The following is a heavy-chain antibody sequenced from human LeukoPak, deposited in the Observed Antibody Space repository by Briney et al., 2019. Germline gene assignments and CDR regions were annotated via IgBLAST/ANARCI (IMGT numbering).Heavy chain of an antibody. CDR3: ARVTTTSCYDY. V-gene: IGHV1-2*02. CDR1: GYSFTFPAFH. CDR2: INPNSGVT. J-gene: IGHJ4*02. Sequence: GASVKVSCKTSGYSFTFPAFHMHWVRQAPGQGLEWMGWINPNSGVTNFAQKFQGRVTMPRDTSISTAYMELSRLRSDDTAVYYCARVTTTSCYDYWGQGTLVTVSS. D-gene: IGHD2-2*01.